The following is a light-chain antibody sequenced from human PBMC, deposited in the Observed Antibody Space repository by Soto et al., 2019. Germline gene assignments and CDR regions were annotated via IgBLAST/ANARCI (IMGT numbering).Light chain of an antibody. CDR2: HVS. CDR1: SSEVGDYDY. J-gene: IGLJ2*01. Sequence: QSALTQPASVSGFPGQSISISCTGTSSEVGDYDYVSWYQQHPGKAPKFMIYHVSNRPSGVSNRFSGSKYGNTASLTISGLQAEDEAYYFCTSFTTRSARVVFGGGTKVTVL. CDR3: TSFTTRSARVV. V-gene: IGLV2-14*03.